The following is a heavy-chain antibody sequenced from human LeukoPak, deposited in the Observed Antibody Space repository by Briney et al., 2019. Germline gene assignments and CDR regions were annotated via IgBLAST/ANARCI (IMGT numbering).Heavy chain of an antibody. CDR1: GFTFDHYG. J-gene: IGHJ4*02. CDR2: INWNGGSA. Sequence: GGSLRLSCAASGFTFDHYGMSWVRQAPGKGLEWVSGINWNGGSAGYADSVKGRFSISRDNAKNSLYLQMNSLRAEDTALYYCARCLGYYDIVTAIDYWGQGTLVTFSS. D-gene: IGHD3-9*01. V-gene: IGHV3-20*04. CDR3: ARCLGYYDIVTAIDY.